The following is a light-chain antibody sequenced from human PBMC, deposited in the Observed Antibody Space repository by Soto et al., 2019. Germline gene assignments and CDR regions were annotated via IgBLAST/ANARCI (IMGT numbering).Light chain of an antibody. V-gene: IGKV3-15*01. J-gene: IGKJ1*01. CDR2: GAS. CDR1: QSVSNN. CDR3: QQYNNWPPSWT. Sequence: EIVVTQSPATLSVSPGERATLSCRASQSVSNNYLAWYQQKPGQAPRLLIYGASTRATGIPARFSGSGSGTEFTLTISSLQSEDFAVYYCQQYNNWPPSWTFGQGTKVDIK.